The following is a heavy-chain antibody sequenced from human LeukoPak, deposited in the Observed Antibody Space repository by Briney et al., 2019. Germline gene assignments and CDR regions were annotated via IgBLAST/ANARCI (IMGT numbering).Heavy chain of an antibody. V-gene: IGHV3-13*04. Sequence: PGGSLRLSCAASGFTFSSYDMHWVRQVTGKGLEWVAAIGTAGDTYYPGSVKGRFTISRENAKNSLYLQMNSLRAGDTAVYYCAMSGGGFASHIWGQGTMVTVSS. CDR3: AMSGGGFASHI. CDR2: IGTAGDT. D-gene: IGHD3-10*01. J-gene: IGHJ3*02. CDR1: GFTFSSYD.